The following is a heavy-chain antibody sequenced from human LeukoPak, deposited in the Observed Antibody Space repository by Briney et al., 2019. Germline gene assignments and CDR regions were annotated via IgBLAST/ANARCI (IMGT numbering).Heavy chain of an antibody. J-gene: IGHJ4*02. CDR1: GYTFTNYG. CDR2: ISAYNGNT. V-gene: IGHV1-18*01. Sequence: ASVKVSCKASGYTFTNYGLNWVRQAPGQGLEWMGWISAYNGNTNYAQKLQGRVTMTTDTSTSTAHMELRSLRSDDTAVYYCARSLGKLNPVGAIPFDYWGQGTLVTVSS. CDR3: ARSLGKLNPVGAIPFDY. D-gene: IGHD1-26*01.